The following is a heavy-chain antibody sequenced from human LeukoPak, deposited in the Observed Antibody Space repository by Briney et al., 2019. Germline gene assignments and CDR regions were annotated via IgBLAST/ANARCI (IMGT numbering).Heavy chain of an antibody. CDR2: IRYEGSNK. CDR1: GFTFSSYG. J-gene: IGHJ4*02. CDR3: ARDPVTIFGVIIFHYFDY. V-gene: IGHV3-30*02. Sequence: GGSLRLSCAASGFTFSSYGILCVRQAPGKGLEGVAFIRYEGSNKYYADSVKGRFTISRDNSKNTLYLQMNSLRAQDTAVYYCARDPVTIFGVIIFHYFDYWGQGTLVTVSS. D-gene: IGHD3-3*01.